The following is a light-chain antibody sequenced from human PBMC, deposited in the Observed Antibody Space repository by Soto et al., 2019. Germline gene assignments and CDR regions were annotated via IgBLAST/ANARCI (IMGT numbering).Light chain of an antibody. CDR2: AAS. J-gene: IGKJ4*01. V-gene: IGKV1-39*01. CDR1: QSIRGY. CDR3: QQTYRIPLT. Sequence: DIQMTQSPSSLPASVGDRVTVTCRASQSIRGYLNWYQHKPGTDPKLLICAASRLQTGVPLRFSGSGSGTNFTLTISNLHPEDCATFSCQQTYRIPLTFGQGTKV.